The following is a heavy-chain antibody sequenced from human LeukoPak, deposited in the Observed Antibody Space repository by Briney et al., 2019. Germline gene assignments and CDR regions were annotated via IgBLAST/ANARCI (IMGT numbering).Heavy chain of an antibody. Sequence: GGSLRLSCAASGFTFSSYAMSWVRQAPGKGLQWVANIKQDGSEKYYVDSVKGRFTISRDNAKKSLYLQMNSLRAEDTAVYYCARDDDWNYEDYWGQGTLVTVSS. CDR1: GFTFSSYA. CDR2: IKQDGSEK. V-gene: IGHV3-7*01. D-gene: IGHD1-7*01. J-gene: IGHJ4*02. CDR3: ARDDDWNYEDY.